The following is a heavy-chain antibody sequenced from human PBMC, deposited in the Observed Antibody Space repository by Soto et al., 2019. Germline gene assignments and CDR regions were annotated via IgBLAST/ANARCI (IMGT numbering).Heavy chain of an antibody. D-gene: IGHD3-3*01. CDR2: IYPGDSDT. CDR1: GYSFTNYW. CDR3: ARQADFWSGYYPDWFDP. V-gene: IGHV5-51*01. Sequence: GESLKISCTASGYSFTNYWIGWVRQMPGKGLGWMGIIYPGDSDTRYSPSFQGRVTISVDKSLSTAYLQWSSLKASDTATYYCARQADFWSGYYPDWFDPWGQGTLVPVS. J-gene: IGHJ5*02.